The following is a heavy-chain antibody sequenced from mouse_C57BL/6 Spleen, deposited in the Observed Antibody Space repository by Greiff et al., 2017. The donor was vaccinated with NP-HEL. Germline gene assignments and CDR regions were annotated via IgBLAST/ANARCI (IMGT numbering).Heavy chain of an antibody. Sequence: VQLQQSGAELARPGASVKLSCTASGYTFTGYGISWVKQRTGQGLEWIGEIYPRSGNTYYNKKFKGKATLTADKSSSTAYMELRSLTSEDSAVSFCASTVEKGFAYWGQGTPVTVSA. J-gene: IGHJ3*01. D-gene: IGHD1-1*01. CDR1: GYTFTGYG. CDR2: IYPRSGNT. CDR3: ASTVEKGFAY. V-gene: IGHV1-81*01.